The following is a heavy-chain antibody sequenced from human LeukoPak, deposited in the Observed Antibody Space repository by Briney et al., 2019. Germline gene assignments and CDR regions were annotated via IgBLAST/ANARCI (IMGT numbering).Heavy chain of an antibody. Sequence: GGSLRLSCAASGFTFSSVPMTWVRQAPGKGLEWVSAIGSSMGGTTYSAEYVKRRFTISSDNSKNTLYLQMNSLTVEDTALYYCAKDRGYWGQGTLVTVSS. CDR1: GFTFSSVP. V-gene: IGHV3-23*01. CDR3: AKDRGY. J-gene: IGHJ4*02. CDR2: IGSSMGGTT.